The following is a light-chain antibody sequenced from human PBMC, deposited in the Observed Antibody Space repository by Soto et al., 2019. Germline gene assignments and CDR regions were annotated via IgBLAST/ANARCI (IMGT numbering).Light chain of an antibody. J-gene: IGKJ4*01. CDR1: QGVSSY. V-gene: IGKV1-9*01. CDR3: QQLYSYPLT. CDR2: AAS. Sequence: DIQLTQSPSFLSASVGDRVTITCRASQGVSSYLAWYQQKPGKAPKLLIYAASTLQSGVPSRFSGSGSGTEFTLTISILQPEGFATYYCQQLYSYPLTFGGGTKVEIK.